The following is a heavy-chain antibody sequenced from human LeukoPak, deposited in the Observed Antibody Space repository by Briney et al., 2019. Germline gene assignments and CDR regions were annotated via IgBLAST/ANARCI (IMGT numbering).Heavy chain of an antibody. V-gene: IGHV3-9*01. CDR1: GFTFDDYA. CDR3: AELGITMIGGV. D-gene: IGHD3-10*02. J-gene: IGHJ6*04. Sequence: GGSLRLSCAASGFTFDDYAMHWVRQAPGKGLEWVSGISWNTGNIGYADSVKGRFTISRDNAKNSLYLQMNSLRAEDTAVYYCAELGITMIGGVWGKGTTVTISS. CDR2: ISWNTGNI.